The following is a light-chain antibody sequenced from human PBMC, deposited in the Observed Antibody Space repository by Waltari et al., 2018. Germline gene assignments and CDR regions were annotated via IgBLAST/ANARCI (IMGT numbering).Light chain of an antibody. Sequence: EMVLMQSPRTLSLSPGERATLSCRTSQNVINNYLAWFQQKPGQVPSLLIYATSHRATGIPDRFSGSGSGTDFTLTISRLEPEDFAVYYCQQHGSFPRTFGQGTKVEI. CDR1: QNVINNY. CDR3: QQHGSFPRT. V-gene: IGKV3-20*01. J-gene: IGKJ1*01. CDR2: ATS.